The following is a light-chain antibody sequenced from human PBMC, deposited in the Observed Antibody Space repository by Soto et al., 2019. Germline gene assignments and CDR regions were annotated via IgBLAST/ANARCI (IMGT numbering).Light chain of an antibody. CDR3: QQYDNLRIT. Sequence: DIQMTQSPSSLSASVGDRVTITCQASQDISNYLNWYQQKPGKAPKLLIYDASNLETGVPSRFSGSGSGTDFTFTISSLQPEDIATYYCQQYDNLRITFGGETMVEIK. V-gene: IGKV1-33*01. J-gene: IGKJ4*01. CDR2: DAS. CDR1: QDISNY.